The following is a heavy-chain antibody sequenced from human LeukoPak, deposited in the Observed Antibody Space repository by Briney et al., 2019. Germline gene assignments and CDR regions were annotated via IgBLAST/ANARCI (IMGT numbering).Heavy chain of an antibody. Sequence: PSETLSLTCAVYGGSFSGYYWSWTRQPPGKGLEWIGEINHSGSTNYNPSLKSRVTMSVDTSKNQFSLKLSSVTAADAAVYYCARHRNYFDYWGQGTLVTVSS. CDR1: GGSFSGYY. J-gene: IGHJ4*02. V-gene: IGHV4-34*01. CDR3: ARHRNYFDY. CDR2: INHSGST.